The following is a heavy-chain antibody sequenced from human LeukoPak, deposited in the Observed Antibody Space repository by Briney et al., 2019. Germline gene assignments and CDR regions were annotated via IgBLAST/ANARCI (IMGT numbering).Heavy chain of an antibody. V-gene: IGHV3-7*01. Sequence: PGGSLRLSCEVSGFTLSSYTMNWVRQAPGKGLEWVANIKQDGSEKYYVDSVKGRFTISRDNAKNSLYLQMNSLRAEDTAVYYCARLWTRIVVVITDNWFDPWGQGTLVTVSS. J-gene: IGHJ5*02. CDR1: GFTLSSYT. CDR3: ARLWTRIVVVITDNWFDP. CDR2: IKQDGSEK. D-gene: IGHD3-22*01.